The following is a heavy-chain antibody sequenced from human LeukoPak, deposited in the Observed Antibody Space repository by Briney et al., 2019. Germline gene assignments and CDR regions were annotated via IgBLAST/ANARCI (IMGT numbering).Heavy chain of an antibody. CDR1: GYTFTGYY. D-gene: IGHD4-17*01. J-gene: IGHJ4*02. V-gene: IGHV1-2*02. CDR2: INPNSGGT. CDR3: AREGMTTVTHAKFPFDY. Sequence: ASVKDSCKASGYTFTGYYMHWVRQAPGQGLEWMGWINPNSGGTDYAQKFQGRVTMTRDTSISTAYMELSRLRSDDTAVYYCAREGMTTVTHAKFPFDYWGQGTLVTVSS.